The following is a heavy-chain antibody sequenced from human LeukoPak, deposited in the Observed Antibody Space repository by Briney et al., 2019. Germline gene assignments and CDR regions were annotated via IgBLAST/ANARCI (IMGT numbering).Heavy chain of an antibody. D-gene: IGHD3-3*01. Sequence: GGSLRPSCAASGFTFSSYGMHWVRQAPGKGLEWVAVISYDGSNKYYADSVKGRFTISRDNSKNTLYLQMNSLRAEDTAVYYCAKDLKRVGSITIFGVVIMGDAFDIWGQGTMVTVSS. J-gene: IGHJ3*02. V-gene: IGHV3-30*18. CDR1: GFTFSSYG. CDR3: AKDLKRVGSITIFGVVIMGDAFDI. CDR2: ISYDGSNK.